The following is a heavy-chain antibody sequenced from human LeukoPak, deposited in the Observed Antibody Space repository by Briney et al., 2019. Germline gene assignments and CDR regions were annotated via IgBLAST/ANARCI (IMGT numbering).Heavy chain of an antibody. Sequence: PGGSLRLSCAASGFTFDDYAMHWVRQAPGKGLEWVSSISWNSGSIGYADSVKGRFTISRDNAKNSLYLQMNSLRAEDTALYYCAKALPLRLGELSLRALGAFDIWGQGTMVTVSS. CDR3: AKALPLRLGELSLRALGAFDI. V-gene: IGHV3-9*01. J-gene: IGHJ3*02. CDR2: ISWNSGSI. CDR1: GFTFDDYA. D-gene: IGHD3-16*02.